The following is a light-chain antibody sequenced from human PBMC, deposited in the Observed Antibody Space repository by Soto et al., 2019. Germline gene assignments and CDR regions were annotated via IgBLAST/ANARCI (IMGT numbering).Light chain of an antibody. V-gene: IGLV2-8*01. CDR2: EVS. CDR3: SSYAGNNHVI. Sequence: QSALTQPPSASGSPGQSVTISCTGTSSDVGGYNYVSWYQQHPGKAPKVMIYEVSKRPSGVPDRFSGSKSANTASLTVSGLQAEYEADYYCSSYAGNNHVIFGGGTKVTVL. CDR1: SSDVGGYNY. J-gene: IGLJ2*01.